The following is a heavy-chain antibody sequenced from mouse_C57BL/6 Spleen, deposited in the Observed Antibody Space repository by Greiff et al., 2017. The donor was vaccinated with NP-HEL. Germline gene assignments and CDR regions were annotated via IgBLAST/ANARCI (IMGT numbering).Heavy chain of an antibody. CDR2: INPNNGGT. CDR1: GYTFTDYY. CDR3: ARYDYDEKDY. D-gene: IGHD2-4*01. V-gene: IGHV1-26*01. J-gene: IGHJ2*01. Sequence: VQLQQSGPELVKPGASVKISCKASGYTFTDYYMNWVKQSHGKSLEWIGDINPNNGGTSYNQKFKGKATLTVDKSSSTAYMELRSLTSEDSAVYYCARYDYDEKDYWGQGTTLTVSS.